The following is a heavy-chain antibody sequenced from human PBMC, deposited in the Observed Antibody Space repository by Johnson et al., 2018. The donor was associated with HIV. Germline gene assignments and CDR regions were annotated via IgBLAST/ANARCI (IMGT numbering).Heavy chain of an antibody. CDR1: RFTFSSYW. J-gene: IGHJ3*01. CDR3: VKDIRNRSSSPRGAFDL. D-gene: IGHD6-13*01. Sequence: VQLVESGGGLVQPGGSLRLSCAASRFTFSSYWMHWVRQAPGKGLVWVSRINSDGSSTTYADSVKGRFTISRADAKNSLYLQMNSLRDDDTALYYCVKDIRNRSSSPRGAFDLWGQGTMVAVSS. CDR2: INSDGSST. V-gene: IGHV3-74*01.